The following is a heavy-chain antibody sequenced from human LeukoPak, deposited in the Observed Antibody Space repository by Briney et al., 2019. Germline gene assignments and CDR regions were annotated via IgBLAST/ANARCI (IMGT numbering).Heavy chain of an antibody. CDR2: ISHDGSTT. Sequence: PGGSLRLSCSASGFSFSSYGMHWVRQAPGKGLVWVSRISHDGSTTTYADSVKGRFTISRDNAQNTVFLQLNSLRAEDTAVYYCARGSGGAWNPAYWGQGTLVTVSS. V-gene: IGHV3-74*01. J-gene: IGHJ4*02. CDR3: ARGSGGAWNPAY. D-gene: IGHD2-21*02. CDR1: GFSFSSYG.